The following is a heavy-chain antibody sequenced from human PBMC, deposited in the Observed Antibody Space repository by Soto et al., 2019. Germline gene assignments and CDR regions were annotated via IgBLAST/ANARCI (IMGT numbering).Heavy chain of an antibody. D-gene: IGHD1-26*01. CDR3: ARFGGVPSRSPGVAY. CDR1: GGSFSGYY. V-gene: IGHV4-34*01. Sequence: SETLSLTCAVYGGSFSGYYWTWIRQPPGTGLEWIGEINHSGSTNYNPSLKSRVTISVDKSKNQFSLRLSSVTAIDTAVYYCARFGGVPSRSPGVAYCGQGILVTVSS. CDR2: INHSGST. J-gene: IGHJ4*02.